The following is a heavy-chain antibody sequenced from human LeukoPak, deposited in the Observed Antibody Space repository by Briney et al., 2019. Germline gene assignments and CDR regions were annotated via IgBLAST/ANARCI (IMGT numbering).Heavy chain of an antibody. J-gene: IGHJ4*02. V-gene: IGHV4-31*03. Sequence: SETLSLTCTVSGDSIGSGGNFWTWLRQHPGKGLEYIGYIYYTGTASYNPSLQSRVVMSVNTPTKQFSLRLSSVTAADTAVYFCAREGTHPVYDVWGPGILVTVSS. D-gene: IGHD5/OR15-5a*01. CDR2: IYYTGTA. CDR1: GDSIGSGGNF. CDR3: AREGTHPVYDV.